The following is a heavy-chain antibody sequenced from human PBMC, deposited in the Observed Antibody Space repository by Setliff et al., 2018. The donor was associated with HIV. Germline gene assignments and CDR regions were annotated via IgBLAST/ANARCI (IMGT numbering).Heavy chain of an antibody. CDR3: AREAVLFGGSYRFDY. CDR1: GGSISRSNW. V-gene: IGHV4-4*02. Sequence: PSETLSLTCAVSGGSISRSNWWSWVRQPPGKGLEWIGEIYHSGSTKYNPSLKSRVTISVDKSRNQFSLNLRSVTAADTAVYYCAREAVLFGGSYRFDYWGQGTLVTVSS. CDR2: IYHSGST. D-gene: IGHD1-26*01. J-gene: IGHJ4*02.